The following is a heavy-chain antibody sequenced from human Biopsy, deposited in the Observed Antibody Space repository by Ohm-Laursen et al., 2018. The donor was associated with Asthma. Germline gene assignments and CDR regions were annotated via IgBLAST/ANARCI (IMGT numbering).Heavy chain of an antibody. CDR2: IDQSGYT. V-gene: IGHV4-31*03. J-gene: IGHJ5*02. CDR1: GGSISTGGHY. D-gene: IGHD1-20*01. CDR3: ARAAITGIRGWFDP. Sequence: SQTLSLTCTVSGGSISTGGHYWNWIRQPPGKGLEWIGEIDQSGYTNYNPSLKSRVTISADTSKNQFHLNLSSVTAADTAVYFCARAAITGIRGWFDPWGQGTQVTVSS.